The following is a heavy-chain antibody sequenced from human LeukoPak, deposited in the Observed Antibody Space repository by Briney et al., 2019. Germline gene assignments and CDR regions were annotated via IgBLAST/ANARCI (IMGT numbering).Heavy chain of an antibody. J-gene: IGHJ4*02. V-gene: IGHV1-2*02. CDR1: GYTFTGYY. D-gene: IGHD3-9*01. CDR3: ARVGYFDWLPQFDY. Sequence: ASVKVSCKASGYTFTGYYMHWVRQAPGQGLEWMGWINPNSGGTNYAQKFQGRVTMTRDTSISTAYMELSRLRSDDTAVYYCARVGYFDWLPQFDYWGQGTLVTVSS. CDR2: INPNSGGT.